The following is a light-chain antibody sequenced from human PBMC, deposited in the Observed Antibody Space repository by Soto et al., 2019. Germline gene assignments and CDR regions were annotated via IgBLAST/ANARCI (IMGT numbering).Light chain of an antibody. CDR3: SSYTGRSTPWV. CDR2: DVS. V-gene: IGLV2-14*03. J-gene: IGLJ3*02. Sequence: QSALTQPASVSGSPGQSITISCTGTSSDIGGYNYVSWYRQHPGKAPKLLIYDVSSRPSGVSNRFSGSKSGNTASLTISGLQAEDEADYYCSSYTGRSTPWVFGGGTKVTVL. CDR1: SSDIGGYNY.